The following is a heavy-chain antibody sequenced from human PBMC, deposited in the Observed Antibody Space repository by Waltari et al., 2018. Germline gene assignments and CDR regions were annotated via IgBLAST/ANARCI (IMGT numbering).Heavy chain of an antibody. D-gene: IGHD1-7*01. V-gene: IGHV1-2*02. Sequence: QVQLVQSGAEVKKPGASVTVSCKASGYTFTGYYMHWVRQAPGQGLEWMGWINPNSGGTNYAQKFQGRVTMTRDTSIRTVSMELSRPRSDDTAVYYCARGRISGTTPLFQHWGQGTLVTVSS. J-gene: IGHJ1*01. CDR1: GYTFTGYY. CDR2: INPNSGGT. CDR3: ARGRISGTTPLFQH.